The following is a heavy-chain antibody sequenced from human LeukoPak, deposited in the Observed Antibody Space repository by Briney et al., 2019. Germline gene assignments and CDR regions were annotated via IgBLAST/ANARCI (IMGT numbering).Heavy chain of an antibody. J-gene: IGHJ4*02. CDR1: EFTVSSNY. CDR2: IYSGGST. CDR3: ARDHNGPYTFDY. V-gene: IGHV3-66*01. D-gene: IGHD2-2*02. Sequence: GGSLRLSCAASEFTVSSNYMNWVRQAPGKGLEWVSFIYSGGSTYYADSVKGRFTISRDNAKNSLSLQMNSLKVEDTAVYYCARDHNGPYTFDYWGQGTLVTVSS.